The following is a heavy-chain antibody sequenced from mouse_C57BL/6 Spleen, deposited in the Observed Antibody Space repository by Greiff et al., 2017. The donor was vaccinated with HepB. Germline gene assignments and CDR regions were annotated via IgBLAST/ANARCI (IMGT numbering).Heavy chain of an antibody. D-gene: IGHD4-1*01. CDR1: GYTFTSYW. CDR2: IHPNSGST. Sequence: QVQLQHPGAELVKPGASVKLSCKASGYTFTSYWMHWVKQRPGQGLEWIGMIHPNSGSTNYNEKFKSKATLTVDKSSSTAYMQLSSLTSEDSAVYYCARPNWDDFDYWGQGTTLTVSS. V-gene: IGHV1-64*01. J-gene: IGHJ2*01. CDR3: ARPNWDDFDY.